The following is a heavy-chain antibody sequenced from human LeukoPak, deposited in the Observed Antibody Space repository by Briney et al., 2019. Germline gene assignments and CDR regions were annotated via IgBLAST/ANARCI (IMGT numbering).Heavy chain of an antibody. V-gene: IGHV3-73*01. D-gene: IGHD2-21*01. Sequence: GGSLRLSCAASGFTLSDSAFHWVRQASGKGLEWVGRIRSKPNSYATAYTASAKGRFTISRDDSKNTAYLEMNSLNTEDTAMYYCTRHHIGETPFDYWGQGTLVTVSS. CDR1: GFTLSDSA. CDR2: IRSKPNSYAT. CDR3: TRHHIGETPFDY. J-gene: IGHJ4*02.